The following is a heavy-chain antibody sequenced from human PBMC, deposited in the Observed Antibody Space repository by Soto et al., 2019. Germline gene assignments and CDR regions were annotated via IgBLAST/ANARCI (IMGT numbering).Heavy chain of an antibody. CDR3: ARDIGSYAYGEGY. J-gene: IGHJ4*02. Sequence: SETLSLTCIVSGGSINSYWWSWIRQPAGKGLEWIGRVYSSGTTDYNPSLNSRATLSVETSKNQFSLKLSSVTAADTAVYYCARDIGSYAYGEGYWGQGIQVTVSS. CDR1: GGSINSYW. D-gene: IGHD3-10*01. V-gene: IGHV4-4*07. CDR2: VYSSGTT.